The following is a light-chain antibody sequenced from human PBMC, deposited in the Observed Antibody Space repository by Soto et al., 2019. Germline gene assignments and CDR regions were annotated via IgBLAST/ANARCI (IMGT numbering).Light chain of an antibody. J-gene: IGKJ1*01. CDR3: QQTNTAPWT. V-gene: IGKV1-39*01. CDR1: ERMSDY. CDR2: TAY. Sequence: DIQMPQAPSSLSASVGDRITISCRASERMSDYLAGYQQNPGKAPKLLINTAYSLRSGVSSMFSGSGSGTDFTLTIDSLQPEEFATYVCQQTNTAPWTFGQWNKVDIK.